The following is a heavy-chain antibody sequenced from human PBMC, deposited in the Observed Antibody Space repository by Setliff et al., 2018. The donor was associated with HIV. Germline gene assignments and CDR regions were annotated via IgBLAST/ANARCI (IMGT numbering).Heavy chain of an antibody. CDR1: GGSFSGYY. J-gene: IGHJ5*02. CDR2: ITHSGST. V-gene: IGHV4-34*01. D-gene: IGHD2-2*01. Sequence: SETLSLTCAVYGGSFSGYYWSWIRQPPGKGLEWIGEITHSGSTNYNPSLKSRVTISVDTSKNQFSLKLTSVTAADTAVYYCARGPVVVIPAPRWRWFDPWGRGTLVTVSS. CDR3: ARGPVVVIPAPRWRWFDP.